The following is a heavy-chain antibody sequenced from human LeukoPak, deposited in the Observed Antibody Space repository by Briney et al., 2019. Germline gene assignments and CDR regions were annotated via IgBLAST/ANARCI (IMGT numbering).Heavy chain of an antibody. J-gene: IGHJ6*03. Sequence: GASVKVSCKASGYPFSSNGISWIRHAPGQGLEWMGWISYNGNTDYAQKIQGRVTMTRDISTSTAYMELRNLRSADTAVYYCARGSTVSPRYYYYYMDVWGKGTTVTISS. CDR3: ARGSTVSPRYYYYYMDV. CDR1: GYPFSSNG. CDR2: ISYNGNT. V-gene: IGHV1-18*01. D-gene: IGHD4-17*01.